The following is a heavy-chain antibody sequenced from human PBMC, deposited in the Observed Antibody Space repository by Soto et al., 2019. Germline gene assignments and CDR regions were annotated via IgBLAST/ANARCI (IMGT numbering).Heavy chain of an antibody. V-gene: IGHV3-48*01. CDR1: GFTFSTYV. CDR3: ATESRGSV. Sequence: EVQLVESGGGLVQPGGSLRLSCTASGFTFSTYVMHVCRQSPGKGLEWVSSISSGGASTFYADAVTGRFTISRDNVKNALYLQMSSRRAEDTAVYYCATESRGSVLVQGTTVTVSS. J-gene: IGHJ6*02. D-gene: IGHD3-10*01. CDR2: ISSGGAST.